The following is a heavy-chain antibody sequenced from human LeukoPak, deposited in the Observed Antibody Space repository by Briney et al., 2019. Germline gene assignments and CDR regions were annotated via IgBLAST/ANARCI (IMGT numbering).Heavy chain of an antibody. CDR2: IIPILGIA. CDR3: ARRDSSGYYYDY. D-gene: IGHD3-22*01. Sequence: SVKVSCKASGGTFSSYTISWVRQAPGQGLEWMGRIIPILGIANYAQKFQGRVTITADKSTSTAYMELSSLRSEDTAVYYCARRDSSGYYYDYWGQGTLVTVSS. V-gene: IGHV1-69*02. CDR1: GGTFSSYT. J-gene: IGHJ4*02.